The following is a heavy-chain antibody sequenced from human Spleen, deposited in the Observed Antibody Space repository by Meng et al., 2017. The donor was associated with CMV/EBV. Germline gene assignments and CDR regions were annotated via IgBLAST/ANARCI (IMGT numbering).Heavy chain of an antibody. D-gene: IGHD1-26*01. J-gene: IGHJ4*02. CDR1: GYSFTNYW. Sequence: GESLKISCKSSGYSFTNYWIGWVRQMPGKGLEWMGVVYSDDSDSRYSPSFKGQVTISADKSVSTAYLQWSSLKASDTAMYYCARRSGNFLYYFDYWGQGTLVTVSS. CDR3: ARRSGNFLYYFDY. V-gene: IGHV5-51*01. CDR2: VYSDDSDS.